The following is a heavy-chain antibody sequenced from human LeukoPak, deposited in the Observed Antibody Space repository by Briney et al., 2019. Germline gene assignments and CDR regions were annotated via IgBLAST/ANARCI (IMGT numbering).Heavy chain of an antibody. V-gene: IGHV5-51*01. J-gene: IGHJ4*02. D-gene: IGHD2-15*01. CDR1: GYSLSSYW. CDR3: ARTPPRYCSGGSCYSGLDY. CDR2: ISPADSDT. Sequence: GESLKISCKGSGYSLSSYWIGWARQMPGKGLEWMGIISPADSDTTYSPSFQGQVSISVDKSISTAYLQWSSLKASDTAMYYCARTPPRYCSGGSCYSGLDYWGQGTLVTVSS.